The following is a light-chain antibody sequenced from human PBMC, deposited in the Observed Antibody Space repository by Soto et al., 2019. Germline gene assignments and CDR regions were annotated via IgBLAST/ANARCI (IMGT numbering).Light chain of an antibody. J-gene: IGLJ2*01. CDR3: TSYTSTNSYVA. CDR1: STDVGGHYY. CDR2: DVT. V-gene: IGLV2-14*03. Sequence: QSALTQPASVSGSPGRSITISCTGTSTDVGGHYYVSWYQQHPGKAPKLIIYDVTDRPSGVSHRFSGSKSGNTASLTISGLQAEGEADYYCTSYTSTNSYVAVGGGTKLTVL.